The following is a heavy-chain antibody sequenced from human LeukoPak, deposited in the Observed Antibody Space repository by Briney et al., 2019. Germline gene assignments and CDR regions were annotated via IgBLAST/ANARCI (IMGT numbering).Heavy chain of an antibody. V-gene: IGHV4-59*01. Sequence: SETLSLTCTVSGDSINSYYWNWNRQPPGKGLEWIGYIYYSGRTDYNPSLKSRVPISVDTSKHQFSMKLKSVTAADTAVYFCARGRWLPNAFDIWGQGAILAVFS. CDR2: IYYSGRT. CDR3: ARGRWLPNAFDI. J-gene: IGHJ3*02. CDR1: GDSINSYY. D-gene: IGHD5-24*01.